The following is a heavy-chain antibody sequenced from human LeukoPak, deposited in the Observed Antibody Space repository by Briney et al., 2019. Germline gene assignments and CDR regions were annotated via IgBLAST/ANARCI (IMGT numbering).Heavy chain of an antibody. CDR3: TRHTEYTYYYDSSGPTLGDY. V-gene: IGHV3-73*01. CDR1: GFTFSGSA. CDR2: IRSKANNYAT. D-gene: IGHD3-22*01. Sequence: GGSLKLSCAASGFTFSGSAMHWVRQASGKGLEWVGRIRSKANNYATAYAASVKGRFTISRDDSKNTAYLQMNSLKTEDTAVYYCTRHTEYTYYYDSSGPTLGDYWGQGTLVTVSS. J-gene: IGHJ4*02.